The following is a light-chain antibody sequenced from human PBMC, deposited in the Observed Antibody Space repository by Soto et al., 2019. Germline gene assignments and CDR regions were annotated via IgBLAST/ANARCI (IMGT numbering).Light chain of an antibody. V-gene: IGKV3-11*01. Sequence: IVLTQSPATLSLSPGGRATLSCRASQSVGSFLAWYQQKRGQAPRLLIYDASNRATGIPARFSGSGSGTDFTLTISSLEPEDFTVYYCQQRSSWPWTFGQGTKVEIK. CDR2: DAS. CDR1: QSVGSF. J-gene: IGKJ1*01. CDR3: QQRSSWPWT.